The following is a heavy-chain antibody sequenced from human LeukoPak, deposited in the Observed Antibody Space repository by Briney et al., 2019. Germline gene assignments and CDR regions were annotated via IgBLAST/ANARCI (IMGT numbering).Heavy chain of an antibody. J-gene: IGHJ4*02. V-gene: IGHV3-21*01. CDR1: GFTFSNYA. CDR2: ISSSRTYI. CDR3: ARGEVYTYGSPDY. Sequence: PGGSLRLSCAASGFTFSNYAMNWVRQAPGKGLERVSSISSSRTYIYYADSVKGRFTISRDNAKNSLYLQMNSLRAEDTAVYYCARGEVYTYGSPDYWGQGTLVTVSS. D-gene: IGHD5-18*01.